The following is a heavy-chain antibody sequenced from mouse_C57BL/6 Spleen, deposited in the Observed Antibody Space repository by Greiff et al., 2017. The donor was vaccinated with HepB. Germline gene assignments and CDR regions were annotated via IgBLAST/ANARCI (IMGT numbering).Heavy chain of an antibody. CDR3: ERQRLLYAMDY. CDR2: IRSKSNNYAT. J-gene: IGHJ4*01. D-gene: IGHD2-3*01. Sequence: EVKLVESGGGLVQPKGSLKLSCAASGFSFNTYAMNWVRQAPGKGLEWVARIRSKSNNYATYYADSVKDRFTISRDDSESMLYLQMNNLKTEDTAMYYCERQRLLYAMDYWGQGTSVTVSS. CDR1: GFSFNTYA. V-gene: IGHV10-1*01.